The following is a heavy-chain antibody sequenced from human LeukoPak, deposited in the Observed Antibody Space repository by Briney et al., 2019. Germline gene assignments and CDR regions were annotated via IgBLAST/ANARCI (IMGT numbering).Heavy chain of an antibody. J-gene: IGHJ4*02. CDR1: GGSISSSSYY. CDR2: IYYSGST. Sequence: SETVSLTCTVSGGSISSSSYYWGWIRQPPGKGLEWIGSIYYSGSTYYNPSLKSRVTISVDTSKNQFSLKLSSVTAADTAVYYCATQAYYYGSGYYFDYWGQGTLVTVSS. V-gene: IGHV4-39*01. D-gene: IGHD3-10*01. CDR3: ATQAYYYGSGYYFDY.